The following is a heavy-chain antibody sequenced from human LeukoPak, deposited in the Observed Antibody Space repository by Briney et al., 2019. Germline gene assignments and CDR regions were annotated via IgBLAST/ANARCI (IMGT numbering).Heavy chain of an antibody. CDR1: GGSIGSYY. V-gene: IGHV4-59*01. CDR3: AGYGNYWDWYFDL. J-gene: IGHJ2*01. CDR2: IHYSGST. D-gene: IGHD4-11*01. Sequence: SETLSLTCTVSGGSIGSYYWSWIRQPPGKGLEWIGYIHYSGSTNHNPSLKSRVTISIDTSKNQISLRLTSVTAADTAVYYCAGYGNYWDWYFDLWGRGTLATVSS.